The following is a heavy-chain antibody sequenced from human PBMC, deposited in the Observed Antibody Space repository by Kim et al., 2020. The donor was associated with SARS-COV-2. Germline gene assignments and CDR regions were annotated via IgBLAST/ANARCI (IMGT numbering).Heavy chain of an antibody. D-gene: IGHD6-19*01. CDR3: ARGIVAGTGGNWFDP. Sequence: PSLNSGVTISVDTSKNQFSRKLSSVTAADTAVYYCARGIVAGTGGNWFDPWGQGTLVTVSS. V-gene: IGHV4-31*02. J-gene: IGHJ5*02.